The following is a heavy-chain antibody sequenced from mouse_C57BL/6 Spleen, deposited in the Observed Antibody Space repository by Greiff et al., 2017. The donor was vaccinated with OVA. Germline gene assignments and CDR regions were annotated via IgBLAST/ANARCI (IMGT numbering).Heavy chain of an antibody. D-gene: IGHD4-1*01. V-gene: IGHV5-17*01. J-gene: IGHJ2*01. CDR3: ARRLGRGFDY. CDR2: ISSGSSTI. Sequence: DVMLVESGGGLVKPGGSLKLSCAASGFTFSDYGMHWVRQAPEKGLEWVAYISSGSSTIYYADTVKGRFTISRDNAKNTLFLQMTSLRSEDTAMYYCARRLGRGFDYWGQGTTLTVSS. CDR1: GFTFSDYG.